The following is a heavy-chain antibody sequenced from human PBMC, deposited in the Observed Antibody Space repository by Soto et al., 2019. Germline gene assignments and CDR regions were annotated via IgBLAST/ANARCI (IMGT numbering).Heavy chain of an antibody. V-gene: IGHV4-30-4*01. CDR3: PRVGPTNSSDP. J-gene: IGHJ5*02. Sequence: SETLSLTCTVSGGSISSGDYYWSWIRQPPGKGLEWIGYIYYSGSAYYNPSLKSRVTISVDTSKNQFSLKLSSVTAADTAVYYCPRVGPTNSSDPWGQGPLVTLSS. CDR1: GGSISSGDYY. CDR2: IYYSGSA. D-gene: IGHD1-1*01.